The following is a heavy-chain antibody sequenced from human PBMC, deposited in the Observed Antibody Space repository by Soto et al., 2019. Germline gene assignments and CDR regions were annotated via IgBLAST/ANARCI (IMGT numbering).Heavy chain of an antibody. D-gene: IGHD6-19*01. V-gene: IGHV6-1*01. J-gene: IGHJ4*02. CDR1: GDSVSSNRAA. CDR2: TYYRSKWYN. CDR3: ARAWGFSSGWYGSFSY. Sequence: PSQTLSLTCAISGDSVSSNRAAWNWIRQSPSRGLEWLGRTYYRSKWYNDYAVSVKSRITINPDTSKNQFSLQLNSVTPEDTAVYYCARAWGFSSGWYGSFSYWGQGTPVTVSS.